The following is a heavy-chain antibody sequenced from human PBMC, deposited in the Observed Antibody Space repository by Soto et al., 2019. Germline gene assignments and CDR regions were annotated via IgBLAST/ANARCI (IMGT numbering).Heavy chain of an antibody. CDR3: ARRSSREGQFDY. J-gene: IGHJ4*02. Sequence: SGPTLVNPTQTLTLTCTFSGFSLSTSGMCVTWIRQPPGKALEWLARIDWDDDKYYNTSLKTRLTISKDTSKNQVVLTMTNMDPVDTATYDCARRSSREGQFDYWGQGTLVTVAS. D-gene: IGHD1-26*01. CDR2: IDWDDDK. V-gene: IGHV2-70*11. CDR1: GFSLSTSGMC.